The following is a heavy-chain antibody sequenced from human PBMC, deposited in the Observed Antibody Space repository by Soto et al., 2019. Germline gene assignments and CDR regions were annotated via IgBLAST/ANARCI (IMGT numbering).Heavy chain of an antibody. D-gene: IGHD1-1*01. J-gene: IGHJ4*02. V-gene: IGHV3-72*01. CDR2: TRNRANRHTT. Sequence: EVQLVESGGGLVQPGGSLRLSCAASGFTLSDYYMDWLGQAPGEGLEWVGRTRNRANRHTTEYAASVKGRFTISRDDSSNSLYLQINSLKTADTAVYYCATGGNTNWRYFDYWCQGTLVTVSS. CDR3: ATGGNTNWRYFDY. CDR1: GFTLSDYY.